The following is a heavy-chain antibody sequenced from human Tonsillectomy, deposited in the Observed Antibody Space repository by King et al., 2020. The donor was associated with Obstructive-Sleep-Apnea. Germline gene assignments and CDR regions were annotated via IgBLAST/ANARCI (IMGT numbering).Heavy chain of an antibody. Sequence: VQLVESGGGLVQPGRSLRLSCTASGFTFGDYDINWFRQAPGKGLEWVSFIRSKASGGTTEYAASVKGRFTMSRDDSKSIAYLQMNSLKTEDTAVYYGSDRATGMPFYWGEGAGVTVSS. CDR3: SDRATGMPFY. J-gene: IGHJ4*02. CDR2: IRSKASGGTT. CDR1: GFTFGDYD. D-gene: IGHD3-22*01. V-gene: IGHV3-49*03.